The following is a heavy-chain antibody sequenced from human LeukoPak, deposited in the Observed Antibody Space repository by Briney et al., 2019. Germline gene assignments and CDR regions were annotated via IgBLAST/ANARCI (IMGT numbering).Heavy chain of an antibody. D-gene: IGHD3-3*01. CDR2: ISSSSSTI. CDR3: ARDRILDDFWSGYYMGGAFDI. J-gene: IGHJ3*02. CDR1: GFTFSSYS. V-gene: IGHV3-48*01. Sequence: GGSLRLSCAASGFTFSSYSMNWVHQAPEKGLEWVSYISSSSSTIYYADSVKGRFTISRDNAKNSLYLQMNSLRAEDTAVYYCARDRILDDFWSGYYMGGAFDIWGQGTMVTVSS.